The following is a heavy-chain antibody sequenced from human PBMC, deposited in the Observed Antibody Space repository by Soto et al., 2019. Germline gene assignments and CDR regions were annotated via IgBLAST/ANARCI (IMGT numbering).Heavy chain of an antibody. Sequence: QVQLVQSGAEVKKPESWVRVSCKASGGTFNNYAITWVRQAPGQGLEWMGGTIPMFGTTNYAEKFQGRVTITADESTNTAYMELSSLRSEDTAVYYCTRCGIRYHSIGFYLGIDGMDVWGQGTTVIVSS. CDR3: TRCGIRYHSIGFYLGIDGMDV. D-gene: IGHD3-22*01. CDR2: TIPMFGTT. CDR1: GGTFNNYA. V-gene: IGHV1-69*12. J-gene: IGHJ6*02.